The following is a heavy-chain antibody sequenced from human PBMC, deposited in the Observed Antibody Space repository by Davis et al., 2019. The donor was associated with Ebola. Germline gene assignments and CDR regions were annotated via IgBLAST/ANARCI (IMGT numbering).Heavy chain of an antibody. D-gene: IGHD2-21*02. Sequence: PGGSLRLSCAASGFTFSSYWMSWVRQAPGKGLEWVANIKQDGSEKYYVDSVKGRFTISRDNAKNSLYLQMNSLRAEDTAVYYCARVYRVVTARDYFDYWGQGTLVTVSS. V-gene: IGHV3-7*01. CDR3: ARVYRVVTARDYFDY. CDR1: GFTFSSYW. CDR2: IKQDGSEK. J-gene: IGHJ4*02.